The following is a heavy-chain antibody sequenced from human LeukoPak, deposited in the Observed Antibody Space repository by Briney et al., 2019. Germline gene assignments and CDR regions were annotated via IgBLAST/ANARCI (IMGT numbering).Heavy chain of an antibody. J-gene: IGHJ4*02. Sequence: GESLKISCKGSGYSFTSYWIGWVRQMPGKGLEWMGIIYPGDSDTRYSPSFQGQVTISADKSISTAYLQWSSLKASDTAMYYCARREVGYYGSGRFDYWGQGTLVTVSS. V-gene: IGHV5-51*01. CDR3: ARREVGYYGSGRFDY. D-gene: IGHD3-10*01. CDR2: IYPGDSDT. CDR1: GYSFTSYW.